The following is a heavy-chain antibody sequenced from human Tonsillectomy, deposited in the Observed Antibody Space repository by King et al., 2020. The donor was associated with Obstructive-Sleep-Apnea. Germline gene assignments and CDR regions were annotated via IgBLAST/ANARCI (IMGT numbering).Heavy chain of an antibody. Sequence: VQLVESGAEVKKPGSSVKVSCKASGGTFSSYAISWVRQAPGQGLEWMGGIIPIFGTANYAQKFQGRATITADESTSPAYMELSSLRSEDTAVYYCARSMITFGGVIAPEGFFDYWGQGTLVTVSS. D-gene: IGHD3-16*02. V-gene: IGHV1-69*01. CDR3: ARSMITFGGVIAPEGFFDY. J-gene: IGHJ4*02. CDR2: IIPIFGTA. CDR1: GGTFSSYA.